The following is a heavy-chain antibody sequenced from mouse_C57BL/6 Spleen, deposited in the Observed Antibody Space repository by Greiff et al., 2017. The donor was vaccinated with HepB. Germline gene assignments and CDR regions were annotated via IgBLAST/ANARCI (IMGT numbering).Heavy chain of an antibody. CDR3: ARWDGNYWYFDV. V-gene: IGHV1-39*01. J-gene: IGHJ1*03. D-gene: IGHD2-1*01. CDR2: INPNYGTT. Sequence: VHVKQSGPELVKHGASVKISCKASGYSFTDYNMNWVKQSNGKSLEWIGVINPNYGTTSYNQKFKGKATLTVDQSSSTAYMQLNSLTSEDSAVYYCARWDGNYWYFDVWGTGTTVTVSS. CDR1: GYSFTDYN.